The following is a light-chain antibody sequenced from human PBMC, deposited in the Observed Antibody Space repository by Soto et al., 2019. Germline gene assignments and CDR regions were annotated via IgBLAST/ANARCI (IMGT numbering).Light chain of an antibody. CDR1: QNVSSSY. J-gene: IGKJ1*01. CDR2: GAS. Sequence: EIVLTQSPGTLSLSPGERATLSCRASQNVSSSYLAWYQQKPGQAPRLLIYGASSRATSIPDRFSGSGSGTDFTLTISRLEPEDFAVYYCQQYGSSRTFGQGTKVEIK. V-gene: IGKV3-20*01. CDR3: QQYGSSRT.